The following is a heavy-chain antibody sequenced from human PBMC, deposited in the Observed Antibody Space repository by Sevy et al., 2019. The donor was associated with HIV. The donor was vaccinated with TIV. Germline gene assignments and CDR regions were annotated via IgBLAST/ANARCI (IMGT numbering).Heavy chain of an antibody. V-gene: IGHV3-23*01. CDR2: LSFGCGEI. D-gene: IGHD2-8*01. J-gene: IGHJ4*02. Sequence: RGCLRLSCAASGFTFSKYSMSWVRQPPGKGLERVSTLSFGCGEINYADSVKGRFTFSRDNSKSSVYLQMNNLRPEDTAVHYCAREGCTKPHDYWGQGTLVIVSS. CDR1: GFTFSKYS. CDR3: AREGCTKPHDY.